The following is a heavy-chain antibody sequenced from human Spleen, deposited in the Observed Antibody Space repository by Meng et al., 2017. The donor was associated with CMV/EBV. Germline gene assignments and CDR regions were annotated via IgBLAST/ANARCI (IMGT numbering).Heavy chain of an antibody. V-gene: IGHV3-66*02. CDR1: GFTFSSYA. CDR2: IFTDGNT. CDR3: ATSSWDY. Sequence: GESLKISCAASGFTFSSYAMSWVRQAPGKGLEWVSVIFTDGNTYYADSVKGRFTISRDTSKNTVYVQMNSLRAEDTAVYYCATSSWDYWGQGTLVTVSS. D-gene: IGHD3-16*02. J-gene: IGHJ4*02.